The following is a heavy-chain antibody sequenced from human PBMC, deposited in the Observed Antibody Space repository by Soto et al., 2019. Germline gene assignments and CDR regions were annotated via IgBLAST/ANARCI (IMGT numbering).Heavy chain of an antibody. CDR3: ARDHGVSRGFAFDY. CDR1: GGSISSSTW. V-gene: IGHV4-4*02. CDR2: ILHSGAT. J-gene: IGHJ4*01. Sequence: SETLSLTCAVSGGSISSSTWWSCVRQPPGKGLEWIGEILHSGATNYNPSLKSRVTFSVDKSKNQFSLKLSSVTAADTAVYFCARDHGVSRGFAFDYWGQGTLVTVYS. D-gene: IGHD3-3*01.